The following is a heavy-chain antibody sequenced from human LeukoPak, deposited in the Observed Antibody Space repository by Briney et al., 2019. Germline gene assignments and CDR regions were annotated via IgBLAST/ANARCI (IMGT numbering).Heavy chain of an antibody. CDR1: GYTLTELS. J-gene: IGHJ6*02. D-gene: IGHD3-16*01. V-gene: IGHV1-24*01. Sequence: GASVKVSCKVSGYTLTELSMHWVRQAPGEGLEWMGGFDPEDGETIYAQKFQGRVTMTEDTSTDTAYMELSSLRSEDTAVYYCATGPTARNYVGPGYYGMDVWGQGTTVTVSS. CDR2: FDPEDGET. CDR3: ATGPTARNYVGPGYYGMDV.